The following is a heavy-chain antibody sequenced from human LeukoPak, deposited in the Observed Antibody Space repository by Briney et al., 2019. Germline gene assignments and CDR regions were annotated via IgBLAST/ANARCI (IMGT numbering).Heavy chain of an antibody. CDR1: GFTFSDHY. Sequence: GGSLRLSCAASGFTFSDHYMDWVRQAPGKGLEWVGRTGNKANSYTTEYAASVKGRFTISRDDSKNSLYLQMNSLKTEDTAVYYCARESNGVFDYWGQGTLVTVSS. V-gene: IGHV3-72*01. D-gene: IGHD2-8*01. J-gene: IGHJ4*02. CDR3: ARESNGVFDY. CDR2: TGNKANSYTT.